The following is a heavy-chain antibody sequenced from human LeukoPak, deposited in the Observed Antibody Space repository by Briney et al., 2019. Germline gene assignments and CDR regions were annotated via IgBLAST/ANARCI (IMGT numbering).Heavy chain of an antibody. CDR1: GGTFSSYA. CDR2: IIPILGIA. Sequence: SVKVSCKASGGTFSSYAISWVRQAPGQGLEWMGRIIPILGIANYAQKFQGRVTITADKSTSTAYMELSSLRSEDTAVYYCARGLWNIVVVPAAIQDAFDIWGQGTMVTVSS. V-gene: IGHV1-69*04. J-gene: IGHJ3*02. CDR3: ARGLWNIVVVPAAIQDAFDI. D-gene: IGHD2-2*02.